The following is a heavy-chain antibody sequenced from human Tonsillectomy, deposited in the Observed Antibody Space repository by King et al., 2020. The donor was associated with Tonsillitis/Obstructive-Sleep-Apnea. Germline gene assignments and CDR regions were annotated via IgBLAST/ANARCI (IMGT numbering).Heavy chain of an antibody. CDR1: GYTFTSYC. D-gene: IGHD1-26*01. CDR3: ASEVGATVFY. CDR2: INPSGGST. J-gene: IGHJ4*02. V-gene: IGHV1-46*01. Sequence: QLVQSGAEVKKPGASVKVSCKASGYTFTSYCMHWVRQAPGQGLEWMGIINPSGGSTSYAQKFQGRVTMTRDTSTSTVYMELSSLRSEDTAVYYCASEVGATVFYWGQGTLVTVSS.